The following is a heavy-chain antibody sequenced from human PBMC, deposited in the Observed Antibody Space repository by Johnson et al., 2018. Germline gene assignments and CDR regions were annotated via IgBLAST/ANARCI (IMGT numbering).Heavy chain of an antibody. D-gene: IGHD5-18*01. Sequence: QVQLQESGGDVVQPGRSLRLSCAASGFTFSSYGMHWVRQAPGKGLEWVAVIWYDGSNKYYADSVKGRFTISRDNSKNTLYRQMNSLRAEDTAVYYCARDLYSYGQGAFDIWGQGTMVTVSS. CDR3: ARDLYSYGQGAFDI. V-gene: IGHV3-33*01. CDR1: GFTFSSYG. CDR2: IWYDGSNK. J-gene: IGHJ3*02.